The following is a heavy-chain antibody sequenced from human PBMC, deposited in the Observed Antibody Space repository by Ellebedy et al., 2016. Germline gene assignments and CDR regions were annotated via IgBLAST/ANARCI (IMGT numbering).Heavy chain of an antibody. CDR3: ARHPLTIKRAWLQHYWYFDL. J-gene: IGHJ2*01. V-gene: IGHV4-34*01. D-gene: IGHD5-24*01. CDR1: GGSFSGYY. CDR2: INHSGST. Sequence: SETLSLTCAVYGGSFSGYYWSWIRQSPGKGLEWIGEINHSGSTNYNPSLKSRVTISVDTSKNQFSLKLSSVTAADTAVYYCARHPLTIKRAWLQHYWYFDLWGRGTLVTVSS.